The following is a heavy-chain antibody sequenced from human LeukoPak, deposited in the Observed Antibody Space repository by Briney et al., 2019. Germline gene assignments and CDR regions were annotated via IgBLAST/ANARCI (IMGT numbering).Heavy chain of an antibody. CDR2: ISGIGGST. CDR3: ATDLLPPPDYYHYYYMDV. D-gene: IGHD1-14*01. CDR1: GFTFSSYA. Sequence: GGSLSLSCAASGFTFSSYAMRWVRQAPGQGLGWVSAISGIGGSTYYADPVKGRFNISRDNYKYTLYLQMNSLRAEDTAVYYCATDLLPPPDYYHYYYMDVWGKGTTVTVPS. J-gene: IGHJ6*03. V-gene: IGHV3-23*01.